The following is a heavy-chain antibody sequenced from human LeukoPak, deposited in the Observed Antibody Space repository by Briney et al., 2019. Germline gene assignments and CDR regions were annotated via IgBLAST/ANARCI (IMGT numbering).Heavy chain of an antibody. V-gene: IGHV3-7*01. J-gene: IGHJ4*02. CDR1: GFTFSSSW. D-gene: IGHD1-26*01. CDR3: ARDTMGATDY. CDR2: IKPDGSEK. Sequence: GGSLRLSCAASGFTFSSSWMSWVRQAPGKGLEWVANIKPDGSEKYYVDSVKGRFTISRDNAKNSLYLQMNSLRAEDTAVYFCARDTMGATDYWGQGTLVTVSS.